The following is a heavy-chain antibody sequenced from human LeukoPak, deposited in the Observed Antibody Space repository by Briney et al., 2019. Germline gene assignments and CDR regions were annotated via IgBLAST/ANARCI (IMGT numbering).Heavy chain of an antibody. CDR2: INHSGST. D-gene: IGHD2-2*01. CDR1: GGSFSGYY. CDR3: ARGRVRGYCSSTSCLLFDY. Sequence: KSSETLSLTCAVYGGSFSGYYWSWIRQPPGKGLEWIGEINHSGSTNYNPSLKSRVTISVDTSKNQFSLKLSSVTAADTAVYYCARGRVRGYCSSTSCLLFDYWGQGTLVTVSS. V-gene: IGHV4-34*01. J-gene: IGHJ4*02.